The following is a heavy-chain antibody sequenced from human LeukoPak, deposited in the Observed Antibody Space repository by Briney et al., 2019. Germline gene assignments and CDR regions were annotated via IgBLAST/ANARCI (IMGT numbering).Heavy chain of an antibody. J-gene: IGHJ6*02. D-gene: IGHD6-19*01. CDR3: ASLDSSGWYDPYYYYYYGMDV. CDR2: INSDGSST. V-gene: IGHV3-74*01. Sequence: GGSLRLSCAASGFTFSSYWMHWVRQAPGKGLVWVSRINSDGSSTSYADSVKGRFTISRDNAKNTLYLQMNSLRAEDTAVYYCASLDSSGWYDPYYYYYYGMDVWGQGTTVTVSS. CDR1: GFTFSSYW.